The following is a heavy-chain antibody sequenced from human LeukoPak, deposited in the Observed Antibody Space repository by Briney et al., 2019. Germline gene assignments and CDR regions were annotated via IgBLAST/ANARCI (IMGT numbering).Heavy chain of an antibody. Sequence: PGGSLRLSCAASGFTFDYYGMSWVRQAPGKGLEWVSGINWNGGSTGYADSVKGRFTISRDNAKNSLYLQMNSLRAEDTAIYYCTKAPIVSCSGAFCYPFDSWGQGTLVTVSS. CDR3: TKAPIVSCSGAFCYPFDS. CDR1: GFTFDYYG. J-gene: IGHJ4*02. D-gene: IGHD2-15*01. V-gene: IGHV3-20*04. CDR2: INWNGGST.